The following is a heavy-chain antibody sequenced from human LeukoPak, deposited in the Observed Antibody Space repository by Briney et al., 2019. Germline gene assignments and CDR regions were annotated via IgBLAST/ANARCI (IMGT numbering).Heavy chain of an antibody. Sequence: PSESLSLTCTVSGGSISSYYWSWIRQTAGKGLEWIGRIYTSETTNYNPSLKSRVTMSVDTSKNQFSLKLSPVTAADTAVYYCARDKSDSSGTLYDYWGQGTLVTVSS. V-gene: IGHV4-4*07. J-gene: IGHJ4*02. CDR1: GGSISSYY. D-gene: IGHD3-22*01. CDR2: IYTSETT. CDR3: ARDKSDSSGTLYDY.